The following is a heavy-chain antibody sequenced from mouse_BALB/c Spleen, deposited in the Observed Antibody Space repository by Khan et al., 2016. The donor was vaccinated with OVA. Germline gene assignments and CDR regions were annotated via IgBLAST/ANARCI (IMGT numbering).Heavy chain of an antibody. CDR3: ARFPYCGYDEGCYGMDD. V-gene: IGHV1S81*02. D-gene: IGHD2-14*01. CDR2: INPSNGRT. Sequence: QVQLQQPGAELVKPGASVKLSCKASGYTFTSYWMHWVKQRPGQGLEWIGEINPSNGRTNYNEKFKSKATLTVDKSSSTAYMQLSSLTSEDSAVYDCARFPYCGYDEGCYGMDDWGQGTSVTVSS. J-gene: IGHJ4*01. CDR1: GYTFTSYW.